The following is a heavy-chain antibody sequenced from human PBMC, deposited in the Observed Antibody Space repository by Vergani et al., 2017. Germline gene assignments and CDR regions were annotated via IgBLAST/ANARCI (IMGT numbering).Heavy chain of an antibody. D-gene: IGHD2-2*01. J-gene: IGHJ4*02. CDR3: AKDAGDCSSTSCPEGYFDY. V-gene: IGHV3-9*01. CDR1: GFTFDDYA. CDR2: ISWNSGSI. Sequence: EVQLVESGGGLVQPGRSLRFSCAASGFTFDDYAMHWVRQAPGKGLEWVSGISWNSGSIGYADSVKGRFTISRDNAKNSLYLQMNSLRAEDTALYYCAKDAGDCSSTSCPEGYFDYWGQGTLVTVSS.